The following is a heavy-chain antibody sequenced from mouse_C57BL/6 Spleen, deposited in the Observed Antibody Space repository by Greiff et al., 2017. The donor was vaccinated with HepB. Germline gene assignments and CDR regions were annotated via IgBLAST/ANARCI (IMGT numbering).Heavy chain of an antibody. D-gene: IGHD2-1*01. CDR3: ARSPGNHFDY. Sequence: EVKLVESGGGLVQPGGSLSLSCAASGFTFTDYYMSWVRQPPGKALEWLGFIRNKANGYTTDYSASVKGRFTISRDNSQSILYLPMNALRAEDSATYYCARSPGNHFDYWGQGTTLTVSS. V-gene: IGHV7-3*01. J-gene: IGHJ2*01. CDR1: GFTFTDYY. CDR2: IRNKANGYTT.